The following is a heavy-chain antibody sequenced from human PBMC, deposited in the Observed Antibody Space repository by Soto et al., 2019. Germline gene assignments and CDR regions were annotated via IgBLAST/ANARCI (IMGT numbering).Heavy chain of an antibody. CDR1: GFTFSSYG. CDR2: ISYDGSNK. D-gene: IGHD6-13*01. Sequence: QVQLVESGGGVVQPGRSLRLSCAASGFTFSSYGMHWVRQAPGKGLEWVAVISYDGSNKYYADSVKGRFTISRDNSKNTLYLQMNSLRAEDTAVYYCAKGSEAADSFDIWGQGTMVTVSS. J-gene: IGHJ3*02. V-gene: IGHV3-30*18. CDR3: AKGSEAADSFDI.